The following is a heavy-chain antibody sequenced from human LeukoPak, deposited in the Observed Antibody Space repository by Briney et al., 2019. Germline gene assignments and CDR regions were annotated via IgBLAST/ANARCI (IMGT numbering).Heavy chain of an antibody. V-gene: IGHV3-30-3*01. CDR3: AKDHYYDSSGYPDC. J-gene: IGHJ4*02. CDR2: ISYDGSDK. D-gene: IGHD3-22*01. Sequence: GGSLRLSCAASGFTFSSFAMHWVRQAPGKGLEWVAVISYDGSDKYYADSVKGRFTISRDNSKNTLYLQMNSLRAEDTAVYYCAKDHYYDSSGYPDCWGQGTLVTVSS. CDR1: GFTFSSFA.